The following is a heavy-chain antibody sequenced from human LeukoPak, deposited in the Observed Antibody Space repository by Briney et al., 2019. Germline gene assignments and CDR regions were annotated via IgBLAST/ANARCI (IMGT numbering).Heavy chain of an antibody. V-gene: IGHV1-2*02. CDR3: ARDLRALGDYLDY. CDR2: INPDTGGS. J-gene: IGHJ4*02. D-gene: IGHD7-27*01. Sequence: PLASVKVSCQASGYPFTGHYLHWVRQAPGQGLEWMGWINPDTGGSNYAQKFQGRVTMTREISIGTAYMELSELTSDHTATYFCARDLRALGDYLDYWGQGTLVTVSS. CDR1: GYPFTGHY.